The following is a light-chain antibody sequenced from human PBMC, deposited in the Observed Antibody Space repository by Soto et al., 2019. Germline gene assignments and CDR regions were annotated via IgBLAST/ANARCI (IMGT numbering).Light chain of an antibody. CDR2: EVT. Sequence: QSALTQPPSASGSPGQSVTISCTEASSDFGGTNYVSWYQQHPGKAPKLLIFEVTKRPSGVPDRVSGSKSGNTASLTVSGLQAEDEADYYCTSYAGSYADVVFGGGTKLTVL. J-gene: IGLJ2*01. CDR1: SSDFGGTNY. CDR3: TSYAGSYADVV. V-gene: IGLV2-8*01.